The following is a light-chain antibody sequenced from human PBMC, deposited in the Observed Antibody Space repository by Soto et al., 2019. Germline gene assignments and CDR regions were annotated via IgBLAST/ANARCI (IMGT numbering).Light chain of an antibody. Sequence: DIPMTQSPSSLSASIGDRVTITCRASQRISNYFNWYQQKPGKAPELLIYGASNLQSGVPSRFSGSGSGTEFTLTITSVQPEDVATYFCQQSYTTPYTFGQGTKLEI. CDR3: QQSYTTPYT. CDR1: QRISNY. CDR2: GAS. V-gene: IGKV1-39*01. J-gene: IGKJ2*01.